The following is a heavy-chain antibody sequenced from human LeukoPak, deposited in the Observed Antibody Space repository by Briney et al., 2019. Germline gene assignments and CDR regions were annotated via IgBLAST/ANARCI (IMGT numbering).Heavy chain of an antibody. Sequence: KPGGSLRLSCAASGFTFSDYYMSWIRQAPGKGLEWVSYISSSGSTIYYADSVKGRFTISRDNAKNSLYLQMNSLRAEDTAVYYCARDKLRGYSYYSGEVDYWGQGTLVTVSS. CDR3: ARDKLRGYSYYSGEVDY. CDR2: ISSSGSTI. CDR1: GFTFSDYY. J-gene: IGHJ4*02. V-gene: IGHV3-11*01. D-gene: IGHD5-18*01.